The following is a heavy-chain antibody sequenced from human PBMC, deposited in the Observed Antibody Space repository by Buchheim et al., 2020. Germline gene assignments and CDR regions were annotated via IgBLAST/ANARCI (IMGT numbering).Heavy chain of an antibody. V-gene: IGHV3-33*01. CDR2: IWYDGSNK. J-gene: IGHJ4*02. D-gene: IGHD2-21*02. Sequence: QVQLVESGGGVVQPGRSLRLSCAASGFTFSSYGMHWVRPAPGKGLEWVAVIWYDGSNKYYADSVKGRFTISRDNSKNTLYLQMNSLRAEDTAVYYCARGVEYCGGDCSNFFDYWGQGTL. CDR3: ARGVEYCGGDCSNFFDY. CDR1: GFTFSSYG.